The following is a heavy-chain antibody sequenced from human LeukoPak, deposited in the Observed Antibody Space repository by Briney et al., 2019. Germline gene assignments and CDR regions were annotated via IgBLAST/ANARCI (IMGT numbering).Heavy chain of an antibody. CDR3: ARRPYASGYAFDI. D-gene: IGHD3-22*01. CDR2: SYYSGNT. V-gene: IGHV4-39*01. CDR1: GGSMRSGTYY. Sequence: SETLSLTCTVSGGSMRSGTYYWDLIRQPPGKWLEWIGSSYYSGNTYYNPSLKSRVTISVDTSKKQFSLKLSSVTAADTAVYYCARRPYASGYAFDIWGQGTMVTVS. J-gene: IGHJ3*02.